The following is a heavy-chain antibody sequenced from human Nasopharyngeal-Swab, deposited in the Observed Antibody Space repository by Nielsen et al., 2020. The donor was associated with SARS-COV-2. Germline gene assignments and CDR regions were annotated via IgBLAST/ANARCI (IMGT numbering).Heavy chain of an antibody. J-gene: IGHJ6*02. Sequence: SETPSLTCDVNGGTFSGFFWSWVRLPPGKGLEWIGAVNHIGRADYNPSLKSRVTISVDTSKNQLSLKLTSVTAADTAVYYCARDIFGVVSYFDYGLDVWGQGTTVTVSS. D-gene: IGHD3-3*01. V-gene: IGHV4-34*01. CDR1: GGTFSGFF. CDR3: ARDIFGVVSYFDYGLDV. CDR2: VNHIGRA.